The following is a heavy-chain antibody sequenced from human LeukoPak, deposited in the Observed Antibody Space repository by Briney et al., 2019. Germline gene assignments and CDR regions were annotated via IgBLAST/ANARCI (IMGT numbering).Heavy chain of an antibody. J-gene: IGHJ4*02. D-gene: IGHD2-21*01. CDR2: IIPIFGTA. CDR1: GGTFSSYA. Sequence: ASVKVSCKASGGTFSSYAISWVRQAPGQGLELMGRIIPIFGTANYAQKFQGRVTITTDESTSTAYMELSSLRSEDTAVYYCARGADVVYFDYWGQGTLVTVSS. CDR3: ARGADVVYFDY. V-gene: IGHV1-69*05.